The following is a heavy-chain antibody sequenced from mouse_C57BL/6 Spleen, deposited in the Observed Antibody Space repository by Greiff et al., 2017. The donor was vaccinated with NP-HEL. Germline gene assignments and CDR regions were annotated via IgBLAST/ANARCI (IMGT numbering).Heavy chain of an antibody. CDR2: ISSGGDYI. CDR3: TRDYYGSSYGGYAMDY. J-gene: IGHJ4*01. V-gene: IGHV5-9-1*02. CDR1: GFTFSSYA. Sequence: EVKLMESGEGLVKPGGSLKLSCAASGFTFSSYAMSWVRQTPEKRLEWVAYISSGGDYIYYADTVKGRFTISRDNARNTLYLQMSSLKSEDTAMYYCTRDYYGSSYGGYAMDYWGQRTSVTVSS. D-gene: IGHD1-1*01.